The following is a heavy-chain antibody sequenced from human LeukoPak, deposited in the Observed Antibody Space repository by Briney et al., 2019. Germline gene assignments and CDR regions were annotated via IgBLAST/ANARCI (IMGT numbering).Heavy chain of an antibody. CDR2: MNPNSGNT. D-gene: IGHD3-10*01. CDR3: ARGLRVERVRGSYYFDY. V-gene: IGHV1-8*01. CDR1: GYTFTSYD. Sequence: ASVKVSCKASGYTFTSYDINWARQATGQGLEWMGWMNPNSGNTGYAQKFQGRVTMTRNTSISTAYMELSSLRSEDTAVYYCARGLRVERVRGSYYFDYWGQGTLVTVSS. J-gene: IGHJ4*02.